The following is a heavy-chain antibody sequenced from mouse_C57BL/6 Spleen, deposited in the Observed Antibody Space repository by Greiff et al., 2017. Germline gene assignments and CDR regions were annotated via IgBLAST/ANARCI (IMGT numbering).Heavy chain of an antibody. CDR3: ARWWLLRGFDY. CDR2: IYPGSGST. CDR1: GYTFTSYW. Sequence: QVQLKESGAELVKPGASVKMSCTASGYTFTSYWITWVKQRPGQGLEWIGDIYPGSGSTNYNEKFKSKATLTVDTSSSTAYMQLSSLTSEDSAVYYCARWWLLRGFDYWGQGTTLTVSS. D-gene: IGHD2-3*01. V-gene: IGHV1-55*01. J-gene: IGHJ2*01.